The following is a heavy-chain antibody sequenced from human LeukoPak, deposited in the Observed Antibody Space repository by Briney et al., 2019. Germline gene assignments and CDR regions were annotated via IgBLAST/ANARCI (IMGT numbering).Heavy chain of an antibody. D-gene: IGHD3-22*01. CDR1: GFTFSSYG. V-gene: IGHV3-30*18. Sequence: GGSLRLSCAASGFTFSSYGMHWVRQAPGKGLEGVAVISYDGSNKYYADSVKGRFTISRDNSKNTLYLQMNSLRAEDTAVYYCAKLPQSYDSSGSIDYWGQGTLVTVSS. J-gene: IGHJ4*02. CDR2: ISYDGSNK. CDR3: AKLPQSYDSSGSIDY.